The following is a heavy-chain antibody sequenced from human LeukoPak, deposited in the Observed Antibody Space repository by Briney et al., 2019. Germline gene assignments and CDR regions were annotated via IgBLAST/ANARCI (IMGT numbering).Heavy chain of an antibody. CDR2: ISSSSSYI. CDR3: ATSNTWRSWFDP. D-gene: IGHD6-13*01. CDR1: GFTFSSYS. Sequence: PGGSLRLSCAASGFTFSSYSMNWVRLAPGKGLEWVSSISSSSSYIYYADSVKGRFTISRDNSKNMLYLRMSSLRAEDTAVYFCATSNTWRSWFDPWGQGTLVTVSS. J-gene: IGHJ5*02. V-gene: IGHV3-21*04.